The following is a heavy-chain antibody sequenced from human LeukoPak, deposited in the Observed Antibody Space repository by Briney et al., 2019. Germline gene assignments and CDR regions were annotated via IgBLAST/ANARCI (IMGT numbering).Heavy chain of an antibody. J-gene: IGHJ4*02. CDR3: ARTYYYDSSGYYDY. V-gene: IGHV3-20*04. Sequence: PGRSLRLSCAASGFTFDDYCMSWVRQAPGKWLEWVSGINWNGGSTGYADSVKGRFTISRDNAKNSLYLQMNSLRAEDTALYYCARTYYYDSSGYYDYWGQGTLVTVSS. CDR1: GFTFDDYC. D-gene: IGHD3-22*01. CDR2: INWNGGST.